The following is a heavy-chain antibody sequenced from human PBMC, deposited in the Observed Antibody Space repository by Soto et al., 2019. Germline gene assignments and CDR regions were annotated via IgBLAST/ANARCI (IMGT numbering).Heavy chain of an antibody. V-gene: IGHV1-69*05. Sequence: QVQLVQSGAEVKKPGSSVKVSCKASGGTFSSYAISWVRQAPGHGLEWMGGIIPIFGTANYAQKFQGRVTSTPDESTSTAYMELSSLRSEDTAVYYCARDRGIEMSTILDAYRAFDIWGQGTMVTGSS. CDR1: GGTFSSYA. J-gene: IGHJ3*02. CDR3: ARDRGIEMSTILDAYRAFDI. CDR2: IIPIFGTA. D-gene: IGHD3-10*01.